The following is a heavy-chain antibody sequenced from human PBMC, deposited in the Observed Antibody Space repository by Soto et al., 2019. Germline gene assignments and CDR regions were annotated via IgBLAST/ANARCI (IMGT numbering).Heavy chain of an antibody. V-gene: IGHV5-10-1*01. CDR3: ATLPVAGSRDY. J-gene: IGHJ4*02. CDR2: IDPSDSYT. Sequence: VESLKISCKGSGYSFSSYWIRWVLQMPGKGLEWMGRIDPSDSYTNYSPSFQGHVTISADKSISTAYLQWSSLKASDTAMYYCATLPVAGSRDYWGQGTLVTVSS. CDR1: GYSFSSYW. D-gene: IGHD6-19*01.